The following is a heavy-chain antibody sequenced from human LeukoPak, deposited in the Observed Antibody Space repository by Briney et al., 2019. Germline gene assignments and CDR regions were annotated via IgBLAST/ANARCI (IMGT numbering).Heavy chain of an antibody. CDR1: GFTFSSHD. D-gene: IGHD2-15*01. CDR3: ASARLTDGGSDY. Sequence: PGGSLRLSCAASGFTFSSHDMHWVRQAPGEGLEWVSSTTSSAKIYYAGSVRGRFTISRDSAKNSLYLQMNSLRAEDTAVYYCASARLTDGGSDYWGQGTLVTVSS. CDR2: TTSSAKI. J-gene: IGHJ4*02. V-gene: IGHV3-21*06.